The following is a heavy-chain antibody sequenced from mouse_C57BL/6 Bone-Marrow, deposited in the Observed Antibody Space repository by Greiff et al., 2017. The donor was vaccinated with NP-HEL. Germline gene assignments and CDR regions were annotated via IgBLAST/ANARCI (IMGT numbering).Heavy chain of an antibody. CDR3: ARDGTSFAY. V-gene: IGHV1-81*01. CDR1: GYTFTSYG. D-gene: IGHD2-1*01. Sequence: QVQLQQSGAELARPGASVKLSCKASGYTFTSYGISWVKQRTGQGLEWIGEIYHRSGNTYYNEKFKGKATLTADKSSSTAYMELRSLTSEDSAVYFCARDGTSFAYWGQGTLVTVSA. CDR2: IYHRSGNT. J-gene: IGHJ3*01.